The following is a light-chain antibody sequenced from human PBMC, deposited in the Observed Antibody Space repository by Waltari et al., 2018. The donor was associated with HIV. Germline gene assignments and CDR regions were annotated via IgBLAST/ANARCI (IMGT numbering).Light chain of an antibody. CDR3: QQYNNWPPGT. Sequence: EIVMTQSPATLSVSPGERATLPCIASQSVSSNLAWYEQKPGQAPRLLIDDASTRATGIPARFSGSGSGTYFTLTISSLQSEEFAVYYCQQYNNWPPGTFGQGAKLEI. J-gene: IGKJ2*01. CDR2: DAS. V-gene: IGKV3-15*01. CDR1: QSVSSN.